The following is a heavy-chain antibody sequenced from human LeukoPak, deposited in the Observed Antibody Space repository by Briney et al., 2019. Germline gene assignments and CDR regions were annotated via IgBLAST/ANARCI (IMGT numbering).Heavy chain of an antibody. D-gene: IGHD6-19*01. CDR3: AREETVEQWPLWYYYGMDV. J-gene: IGHJ6*02. Sequence: HSGGSLRLSCAASGFTFSSYAMHWVRQAPGKGLEWVAVISYDGSNKYYADSVNGRFTISRDNSKNTLYLQMNSLRAEDTAVYYCAREETVEQWPLWYYYGMDVWGQGTTVTVSS. CDR1: GFTFSSYA. V-gene: IGHV3-30-3*01. CDR2: ISYDGSNK.